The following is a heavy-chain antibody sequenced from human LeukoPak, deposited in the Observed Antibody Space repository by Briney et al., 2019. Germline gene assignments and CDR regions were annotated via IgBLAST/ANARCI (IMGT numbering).Heavy chain of an antibody. J-gene: IGHJ4*02. CDR3: AKDLTCSSTSCYRGGEDYFDY. CDR1: GFTFSSYG. CDR2: IRYDGSNK. D-gene: IGHD2-2*02. Sequence: GGSLRLSCAAFGFTFSSYGMHWVRQAPGKGLEWVAFIRYDGSNKYYADSVKGRFTISRDNSKNTLYLQMNSLRAEDTAVYYCAKDLTCSSTSCYRGGEDYFDYWGQGTLVTVSS. V-gene: IGHV3-30*02.